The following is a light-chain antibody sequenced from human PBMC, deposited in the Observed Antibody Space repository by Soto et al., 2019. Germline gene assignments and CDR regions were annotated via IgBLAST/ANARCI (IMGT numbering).Light chain of an antibody. V-gene: IGKV1-5*01. CDR3: QQDNSFSS. CDR1: QSISNW. J-gene: IGKJ2*01. Sequence: DIQMTQSPSTLSASVGDRVTITCRASQSISNWLAWYQQKPGKAPKLLIYDASSLESGVPSRFSGSGSGTEFTLTISRLQPDDFSSYYCQQDNSFSSFGQGTKVEIK. CDR2: DAS.